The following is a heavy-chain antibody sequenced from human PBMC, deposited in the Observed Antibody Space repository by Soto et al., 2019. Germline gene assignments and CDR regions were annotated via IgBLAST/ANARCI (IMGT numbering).Heavy chain of an antibody. D-gene: IGHD3-10*01. CDR3: ASSEGFGELFGY. V-gene: IGHV1-3*01. Sequence: QVQLVQSGAEVQKTGASVKVSSKASGYTLTSCAMHWVRQAPGQRLEWMGWINAGNGNTKYSQKFQGRVTITRDTSASTAYMELSSLRSEDTAVYYCASSEGFGELFGYWGQGTLVTVSS. J-gene: IGHJ4*02. CDR2: INAGNGNT. CDR1: GYTLTSCA.